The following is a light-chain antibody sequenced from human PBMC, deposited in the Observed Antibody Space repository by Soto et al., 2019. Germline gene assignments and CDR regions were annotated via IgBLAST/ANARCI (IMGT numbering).Light chain of an antibody. CDR1: QSISSS. V-gene: IGKV1-39*01. CDR3: QQSYSTPYT. Sequence: DIQMTQSPSSLSASVGDRVTITCRASQSISSSFNWYQQKPGKAPKLLIYAASSLQSGVPSRFSGRGSGTDLTLTISSLQPEDFATYYCQQSYSTPYTFGQGTKLEIK. CDR2: AAS. J-gene: IGKJ2*01.